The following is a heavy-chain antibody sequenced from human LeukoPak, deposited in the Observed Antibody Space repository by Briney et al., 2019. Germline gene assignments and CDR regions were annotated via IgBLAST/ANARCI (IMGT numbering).Heavy chain of an antibody. J-gene: IGHJ4*02. D-gene: IGHD3-22*01. CDR1: GFTFSNAW. CDR3: AKSEVYYFGTSGGFDY. V-gene: IGHV3-30*18. CDR2: ISYDGSSE. Sequence: PGGSLRLSCAASGFTFSNAWMSWVRQAPGKGLEWVAFISYDGSSEYDADSVKGRFTISRDNSENTVYLQMNSLRAEDTAVYYCAKSEVYYFGTSGGFDYWGQGTLVTVAS.